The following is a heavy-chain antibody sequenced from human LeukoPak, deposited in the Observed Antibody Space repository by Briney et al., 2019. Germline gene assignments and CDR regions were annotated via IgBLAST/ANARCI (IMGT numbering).Heavy chain of an antibody. Sequence: SETLSLTCTVSGGSISSYCWSWIRQPPGKGLEWIGYIYYSGSTNYNPSLKSRVTISVDTSKNQFSLKLSSVTAADTAVYYCAREFRGLVAYWGQGTLVTVSS. D-gene: IGHD3-16*01. J-gene: IGHJ4*02. CDR3: AREFRGLVAY. CDR1: GGSISSYC. V-gene: IGHV4-59*01. CDR2: IYYSGST.